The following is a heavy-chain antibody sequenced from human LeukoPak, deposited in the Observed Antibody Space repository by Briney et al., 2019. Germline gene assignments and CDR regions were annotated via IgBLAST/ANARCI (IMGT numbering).Heavy chain of an antibody. Sequence: GGSLRLSCAASGFTFSSYWMSWVRQAPGKGLEWVANIKQDGSEKYYVDSVKGRFTISRDNAKNSLYLQMNSLRAEDTAVYYCARGEYYYDSSGYYSAPPFDYWGQGTLVTVSS. CDR1: GFTFSSYW. V-gene: IGHV3-7*01. CDR2: IKQDGSEK. CDR3: ARGEYYYDSSGYYSAPPFDY. D-gene: IGHD3-22*01. J-gene: IGHJ4*02.